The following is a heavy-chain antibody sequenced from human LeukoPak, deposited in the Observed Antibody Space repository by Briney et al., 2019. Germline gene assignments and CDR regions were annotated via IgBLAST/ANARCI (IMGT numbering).Heavy chain of an antibody. Sequence: PSETLSLTCTVSGGSISSSSYYWGWIRQPPGKGLEWIGSIYYSGSTYYNPSLKSRVTISVDTSKNQFSLKLSSVTAADTAVYYCARAGDESITMIVVVIPDAFDIWGQGTMVTASS. D-gene: IGHD3-22*01. CDR1: GGSISSSSYY. J-gene: IGHJ3*02. CDR3: ARAGDESITMIVVVIPDAFDI. V-gene: IGHV4-39*07. CDR2: IYYSGST.